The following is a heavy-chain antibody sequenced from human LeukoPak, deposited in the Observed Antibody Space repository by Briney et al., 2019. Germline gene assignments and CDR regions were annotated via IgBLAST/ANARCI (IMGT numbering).Heavy chain of an antibody. CDR2: IWYDGSNK. V-gene: IGHV3-33*01. CDR3: AREAMVRGVTSYFDY. J-gene: IGHJ4*02. Sequence: GRSLRLSCAASGFTLSTYGMHWVRQAPGKGLEWVAVIWYDGSNKYYADSVKGRFTISRDNSKNTLYLQMNSLRAEDTAVYYCAREAMVRGVTSYFDYWGQGTLVTVSS. D-gene: IGHD3-10*01. CDR1: GFTLSTYG.